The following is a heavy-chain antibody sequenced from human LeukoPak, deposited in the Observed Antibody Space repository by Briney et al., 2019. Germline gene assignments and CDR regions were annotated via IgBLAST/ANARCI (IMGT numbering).Heavy chain of an antibody. CDR2: IYYSGST. V-gene: IGHV4-61*01. CDR1: GGSVSSGSYY. D-gene: IGHD1-26*01. Sequence: SETLSLTCTVSGGSVSSGSYYCSWIRQPPGKGLEWIGYIYYSGSTKYNPSLKSRVIISGDTSKNQFSLNLSSVTAADTAVYYCARGPLGATYFDYWGQGTLVTVSS. J-gene: IGHJ4*02. CDR3: ARGPLGATYFDY.